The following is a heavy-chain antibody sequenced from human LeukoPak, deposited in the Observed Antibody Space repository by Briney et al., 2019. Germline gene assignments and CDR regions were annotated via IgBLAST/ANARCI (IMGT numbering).Heavy chain of an antibody. CDR2: INPNNGGT. D-gene: IGHD3-10*01. Sequence: ASVKVSCKASGYTFTSYYIHLVRQAPGQGLEWMGWINPNNGGTKYAQNFQGRVTMTRDTSISTAYMELDRLRFDDTAVYYCARDSGEVPDYWGQGTLVTVSS. J-gene: IGHJ4*02. CDR1: GYTFTSYY. V-gene: IGHV1-2*02. CDR3: ARDSGEVPDY.